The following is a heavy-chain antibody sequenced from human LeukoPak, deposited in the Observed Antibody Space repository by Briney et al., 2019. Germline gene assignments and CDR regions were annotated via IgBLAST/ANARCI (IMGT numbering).Heavy chain of an antibody. D-gene: IGHD6-6*01. CDR2: ISYDGSNK. CDR3: ARDATIAALDH. V-gene: IGHV3-30*17. Sequence: GGSLRLSCAASGFTFSSCAMHWVRQAPGKGLEWVAVISYDGSNKYYADSVKGRFTISRDNSKNTLYLQMNSLRAEDTAVYYCARDATIAALDHWGQGTLVTVSS. CDR1: GFTFSSCA. J-gene: IGHJ4*02.